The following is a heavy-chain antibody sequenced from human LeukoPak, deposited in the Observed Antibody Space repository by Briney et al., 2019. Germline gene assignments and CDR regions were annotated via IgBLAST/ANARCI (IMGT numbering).Heavy chain of an antibody. CDR2: IYSGGRT. V-gene: IGHV3-66*01. D-gene: IGHD5-12*01. CDR3: ARGGPRDGGYGSYLGSLGI. CDR1: GFTVSSSY. J-gene: IGHJ3*02. Sequence: PGGSLRLSCAASGFTVSSSYMSWVRQAPGKGLEWVSVIYSGGRTYYADSVKGRFTISRDNSKNTLYLQMSSLRAEDTAVYYCARGGPRDGGYGSYLGSLGIWGQGTMVTVSS.